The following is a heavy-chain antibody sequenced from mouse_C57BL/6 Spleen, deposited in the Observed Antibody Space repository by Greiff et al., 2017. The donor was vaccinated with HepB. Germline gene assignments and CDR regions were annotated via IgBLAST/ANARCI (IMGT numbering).Heavy chain of an antibody. J-gene: IGHJ1*03. CDR2: INYDGSST. CDR3: ARVDYYGSSSFYWYFDV. D-gene: IGHD1-1*01. Sequence: MLVESEGGLVQPGSSMKLSCTASGFTFSDYYMAWVRQVPEKGLEWVANINYDGSSTYYLDSLKSRFIISRDNAKNILYLQMSSLKSEDTATYYCARVDYYGSSSFYWYFDVWGTGTTVTVSS. V-gene: IGHV5-16*01. CDR1: GFTFSDYY.